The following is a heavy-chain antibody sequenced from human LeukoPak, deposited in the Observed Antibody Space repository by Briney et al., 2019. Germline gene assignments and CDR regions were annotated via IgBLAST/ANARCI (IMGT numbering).Heavy chain of an antibody. V-gene: IGHV1-18*01. CDR1: GYTFTSYG. CDR2: ISAYNGNT. D-gene: IGHD1-14*01. J-gene: IGHJ4*02. CDR3: ARGRPGSVRAPTNY. Sequence: GASVKVSCKASGYTFTSYGISWVRQAPGQGLEWMGWISAYNGNTNYAQKLQGRVTMTTDTATSTAYMELRSLRSDDTAVYYCARGRPGSVRAPTNYWGQGTLVTVSS.